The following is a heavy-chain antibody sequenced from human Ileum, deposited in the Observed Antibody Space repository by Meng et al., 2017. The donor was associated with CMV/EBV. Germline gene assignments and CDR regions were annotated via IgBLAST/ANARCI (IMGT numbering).Heavy chain of an antibody. CDR3: ARGEWRTPPGASGYFQY. V-gene: IGHV3-11*01. CDR2: ISSSGSNI. CDR1: FTFSDYY. J-gene: IGHJ1*01. Sequence: FTFSDYYMSWIRQAPGKGLEWLSYISSSGSNIYYADSVKGRFTISRDNAKNSLYLQMDSLRGEDTAVYYCARGEWRTPPGASGYFQYWGQGTLVTVSS. D-gene: IGHD3-3*01.